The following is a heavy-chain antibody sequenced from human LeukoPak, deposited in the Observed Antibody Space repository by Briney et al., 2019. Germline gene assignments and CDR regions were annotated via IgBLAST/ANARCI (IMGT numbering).Heavy chain of an antibody. CDR2: IYHSGST. V-gene: IGHV4-4*02. J-gene: IGHJ6*02. CDR1: GGSISSSNW. D-gene: IGHD6-19*01. CDR3: ARGGVAVAGNADYYYYYGMDV. Sequence: PSETLSLTCAVSGGSISSSNWWSWVRQPPGKGLEWIGEIYHSGSTNYNPSLKSRVTISVDKSKNQFSLKLSSVTAADTAVYYCARGGVAVAGNADYYYYYGMDVWGQGTTVTVSS.